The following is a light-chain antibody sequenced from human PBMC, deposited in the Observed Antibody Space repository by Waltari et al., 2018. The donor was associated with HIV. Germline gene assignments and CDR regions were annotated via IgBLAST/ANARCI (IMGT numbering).Light chain of an antibody. CDR1: QSLLYSSDNKNY. J-gene: IGKJ4*01. Sequence: DIVMTQSPDSLAVSPGERATINCKSSQSLLYSSDNKNYLAWYQQKPGQPPKLLIYWASTRESGVPDRFSGSGSGTDFTLTINSLQAEDVAVYYCQQYYSTLALTFGGGTKVEIK. CDR3: QQYYSTLALT. V-gene: IGKV4-1*01. CDR2: WAS.